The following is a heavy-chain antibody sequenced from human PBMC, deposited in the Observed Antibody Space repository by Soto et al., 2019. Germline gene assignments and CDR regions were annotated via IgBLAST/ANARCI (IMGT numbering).Heavy chain of an antibody. Sequence: EVQLVESGGGLVQPGGSLRLSCAASGFTVSSNYMSWVRQAPGKGLEWVSVIYSGGSTYYADSVKGRSTISKDNSKNTLYLQMNSLRAEDTAVYYCASHSSGRYSSVSVDYWGQGTLVTVSS. V-gene: IGHV3-66*04. CDR1: GFTVSSNY. D-gene: IGHD6-19*01. CDR2: IYSGGST. J-gene: IGHJ4*02. CDR3: ASHSSGRYSSVSVDY.